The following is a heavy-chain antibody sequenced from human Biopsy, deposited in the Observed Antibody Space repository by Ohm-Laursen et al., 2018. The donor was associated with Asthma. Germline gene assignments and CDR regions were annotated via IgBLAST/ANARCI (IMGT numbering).Heavy chain of an antibody. Sequence: GASVKVSCKSLGGTFNTYVIGWVRQPPGQGLGWMGGINSVFGTTTYPQKFQDRVTITADDSTSTVYMELSSLRSEDTAVYYCARKAGSCISRTCYSLDFWGQGTLVTVSS. CDR1: GGTFNTYV. CDR3: ARKAGSCISRTCYSLDF. J-gene: IGHJ4*02. D-gene: IGHD2-2*01. CDR2: INSVFGTT. V-gene: IGHV1-69*13.